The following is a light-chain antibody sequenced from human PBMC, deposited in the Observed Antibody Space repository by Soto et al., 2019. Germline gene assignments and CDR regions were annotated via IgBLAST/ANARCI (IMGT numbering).Light chain of an antibody. CDR1: QSVSSN. Sequence: ERVMTQSPATLSVSPVERATLSCMASQSVSSNLAWHQQKPGQAPRILMYDASTRATGIPARFSGSGSGTEFTLTISSLQSEDFAVYYCQQYHNWPITFGQGTRLEIK. CDR2: DAS. CDR3: QQYHNWPIT. J-gene: IGKJ5*01. V-gene: IGKV3-15*01.